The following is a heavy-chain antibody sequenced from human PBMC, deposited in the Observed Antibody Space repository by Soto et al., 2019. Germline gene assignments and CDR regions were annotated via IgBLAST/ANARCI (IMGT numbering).Heavy chain of an antibody. V-gene: IGHV4-4*07. D-gene: IGHD5-18*01. J-gene: IGHJ5*02. CDR3: ARDRGYRSGSFGS. Sequence: LSLTCIVSGGSISGYYWSLIRQPAGKELEWIGRIYSDGTTNYNPSLKGRGTMSVDTSKKQISLKLTSVTAADTAMYYCARDRGYRSGSFGSWGQGVLVTVSS. CDR1: GGSISGYY. CDR2: IYSDGTT.